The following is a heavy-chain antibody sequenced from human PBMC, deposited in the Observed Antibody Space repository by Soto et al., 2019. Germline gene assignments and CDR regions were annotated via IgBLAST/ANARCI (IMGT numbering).Heavy chain of an antibody. CDR1: GFTFSSYT. Sequence: PWGSLRLSCAASGFTFSSYTMHWVRQAPGKGLEYVSTISSSGGSTSYAYSVKGRFTISRDNSKNTLYLQMGSLRAEDMAIYYCAREKNYYCDYWGQGTLVTVSS. J-gene: IGHJ4*02. V-gene: IGHV3-64*01. CDR2: ISSSGGST. CDR3: AREKNYYCDY.